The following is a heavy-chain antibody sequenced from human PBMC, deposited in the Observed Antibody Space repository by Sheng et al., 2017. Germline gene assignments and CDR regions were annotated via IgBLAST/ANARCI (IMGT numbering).Heavy chain of an antibody. Sequence: EVQLAESGGGLEQPGGSLRLSCAASGFTFSSYEINWVRQAPGKGLEWVSYISSSGSTMYYADSVKGRFTISRDNIKKALYLQMNSLRAEDTAVYYCARGYGNFDYWGQGTLVTV. D-gene: IGHD3-16*01. J-gene: IGHJ4*02. V-gene: IGHV3-48*03. CDR3: ARGYGNFDY. CDR2: ISSSGSTM. CDR1: GFTFSSYE.